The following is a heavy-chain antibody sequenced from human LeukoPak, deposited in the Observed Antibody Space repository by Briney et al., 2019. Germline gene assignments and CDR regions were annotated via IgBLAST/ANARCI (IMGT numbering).Heavy chain of an antibody. D-gene: IGHD6-19*01. CDR1: GFTFSSYG. J-gene: IGHJ4*02. V-gene: IGHV3-33*01. Sequence: PGGSLRLSCVASGFTFSSYGMHWVRQAPGKGLEWVAVIWYDGSNKYYADSVKGRFTISRDNSKNTLYLQMNSLRAEDTAVYYCARGKGLAVVPYYFDYWGQGTLVTVSS. CDR3: ARGKGLAVVPYYFDY. CDR2: IWYDGSNK.